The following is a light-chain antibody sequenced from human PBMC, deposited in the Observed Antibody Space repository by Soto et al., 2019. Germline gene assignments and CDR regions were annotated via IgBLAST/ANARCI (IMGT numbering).Light chain of an antibody. Sequence: DTQMTQSPSSLSASVGDRVTITCRASQGISIYLAWYQQKPGEVPNLLIYAASTLQSGVPSRFSGSGSGTDFTLPISSLQPEDVATYYCQKYDRAPRTFGQGTKVEI. CDR3: QKYDRAPRT. J-gene: IGKJ1*01. V-gene: IGKV1-27*01. CDR1: QGISIY. CDR2: AAS.